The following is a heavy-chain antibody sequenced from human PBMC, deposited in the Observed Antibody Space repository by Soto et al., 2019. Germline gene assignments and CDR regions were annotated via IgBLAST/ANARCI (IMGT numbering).Heavy chain of an antibody. D-gene: IGHD1-1*01. Sequence: PGGSLRLSCAASGFTFSKHWMHWVRQAPGKGLVWVSHIKTDGSFTRDADSVKGRFTISRDNARNILYLQMNSLRAEDTAVYYCARDNNWSLDYWGQGTLVTVSS. CDR2: IKTDGSFT. CDR1: GFTFSKHW. CDR3: ARDNNWSLDY. J-gene: IGHJ4*02. V-gene: IGHV3-74*01.